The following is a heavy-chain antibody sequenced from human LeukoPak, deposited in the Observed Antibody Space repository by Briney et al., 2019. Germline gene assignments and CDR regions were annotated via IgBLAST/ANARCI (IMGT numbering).Heavy chain of an antibody. CDR1: GFTFSSYG. Sequence: PGGSLRLSCAASGFTFSSYGMHWVRQAPGKGLEWVAFIRYDGSNKYYADSVKGRFTISRDNSKNTLYLRMNSLRAEDTAVYYCAKSSDSDIVVVPAAIRLDYWGQGTLVTVSS. CDR3: AKSSDSDIVVVPAAIRLDY. J-gene: IGHJ4*02. CDR2: IRYDGSNK. V-gene: IGHV3-30*02. D-gene: IGHD2-2*02.